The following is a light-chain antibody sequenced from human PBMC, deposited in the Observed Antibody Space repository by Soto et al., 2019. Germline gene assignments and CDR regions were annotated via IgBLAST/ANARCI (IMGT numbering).Light chain of an antibody. CDR3: MQGIHWPPLYT. Sequence: TQSPLSLPVTLGQPASISCKTSPGFVYGGRETYLSWFHQRPGQSPRRLIYKASNRDSGVPDRFSGRGSGSDFTLQISRVEAEDIGVYYCMQGIHWPPLYTCGQGTKLEIK. CDR2: KAS. CDR1: PGFVYGGRETY. V-gene: IGKV2-30*01. J-gene: IGKJ2*01.